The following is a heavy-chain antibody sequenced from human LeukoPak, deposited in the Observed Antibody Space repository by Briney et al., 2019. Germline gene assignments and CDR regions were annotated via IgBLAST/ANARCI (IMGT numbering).Heavy chain of an antibody. CDR3: ARVGSPYCSGGSCYSGDN. D-gene: IGHD2-15*01. CDR2: INSDGSST. J-gene: IGHJ4*02. Sequence: GGSLRLSCGASGFTFSSYWMHWVRQAPGKGLVWVSRINSDGSSTSYADSVKGRFTISRDNAKNTLYLQMNSLRAEDTAVYYCARVGSPYCSGGSCYSGDNWGQGTLVTVSS. V-gene: IGHV3-74*01. CDR1: GFTFSSYW.